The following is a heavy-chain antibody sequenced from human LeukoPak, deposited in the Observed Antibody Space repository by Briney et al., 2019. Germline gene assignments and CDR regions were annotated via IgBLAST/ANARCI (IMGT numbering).Heavy chain of an antibody. CDR3: ARGDAAMVTFDYYYYGMDV. J-gene: IGHJ6*02. Sequence: GGSLRLSCAASGFTFSSYWMSWARQAPGKGLEWVANIKQDGSEKYYVDSVKGRFTISRDNAKNSLYLQMNSLRAEDTAVYYCARGDAAMVTFDYYYYGMDVWGQGTTVTVSS. CDR2: IKQDGSEK. D-gene: IGHD5-18*01. V-gene: IGHV3-7*01. CDR1: GFTFSSYW.